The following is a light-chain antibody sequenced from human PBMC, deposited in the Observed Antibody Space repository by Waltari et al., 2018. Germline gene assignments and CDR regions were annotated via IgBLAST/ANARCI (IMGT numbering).Light chain of an antibody. CDR3: QSADTSGVYPR. V-gene: IGLV3-25*03. J-gene: IGLJ3*02. CDR1: TLPKQY. Sequence: SYDLPQPPSVSVPPGQTAKVTCFGDTLPKQYAYWYQKKPGQAPLLLIYQDTERPSGISERFSGSSSGTTVTLTISDVQAEDEADYYCQSADTSGVYPRFGGGTKLTVL. CDR2: QDT.